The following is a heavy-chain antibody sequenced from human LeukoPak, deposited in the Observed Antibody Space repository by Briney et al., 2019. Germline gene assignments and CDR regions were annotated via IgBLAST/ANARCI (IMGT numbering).Heavy chain of an antibody. CDR1: GGSISSHY. Sequence: SETLSLTCTVSGGSISSHYWSWFRQPPGRRLEWIGYLFYSGSTNYNPSLKSRVTMSVDMSKNQFSLKLTSVTAADTAVYYCASRAVISWYFDVWGRGTLVTVSS. V-gene: IGHV4-59*11. CDR3: ASRAVISWYFDV. D-gene: IGHD4-23*01. CDR2: LFYSGST. J-gene: IGHJ2*01.